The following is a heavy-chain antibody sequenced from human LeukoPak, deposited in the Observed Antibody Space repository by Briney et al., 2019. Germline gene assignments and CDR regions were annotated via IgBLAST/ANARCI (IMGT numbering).Heavy chain of an antibody. V-gene: IGHV4-59*01. Sequence: SETLSLTCTVSGVSISTYYWSWIRQPPGKGLEWIGYIYYSGSTNYNPSLKSRVTISVDTSKNQFSLKLSSVTAADTAVYYCARARGMVRGVITAYFDYWGQGTLVTVSS. CDR2: IYYSGST. D-gene: IGHD3-10*01. CDR1: GVSISTYY. CDR3: ARARGMVRGVITAYFDY. J-gene: IGHJ4*02.